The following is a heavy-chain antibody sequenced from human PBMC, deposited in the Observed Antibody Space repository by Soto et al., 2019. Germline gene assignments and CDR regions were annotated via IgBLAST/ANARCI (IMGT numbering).Heavy chain of an antibody. CDR3: ARDSRGSGRVVYYCYMDV. J-gene: IGHJ6*03. Sequence: ASVKVSCKASGYTFTSYGISWVRQAPGQGLEWMGWISAYNGNTNYAQKLQGRVTMTTDTSTSTAYMELRSLRSDDTAVYYCARDSRGSGRVVYYCYMDVWGKGTTVTVS. CDR2: ISAYNGNT. V-gene: IGHV1-18*01. D-gene: IGHD3-10*01. CDR1: GYTFTSYG.